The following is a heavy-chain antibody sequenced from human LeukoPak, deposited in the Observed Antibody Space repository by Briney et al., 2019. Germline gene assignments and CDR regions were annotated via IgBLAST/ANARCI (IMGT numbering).Heavy chain of an antibody. Sequence: PGGSLRLSCAASGFTLSRYWMHWVRQTPGKGLVWVSRINSDGSSSSYADSVKGRFTISRDNAKNTLYLQMNSLRVEDTAVYYCVRDPFGSEGFWGQGTLVTVSS. V-gene: IGHV3-74*01. CDR2: INSDGSSS. D-gene: IGHD3-10*01. CDR3: VRDPFGSEGF. CDR1: GFTLSRYW. J-gene: IGHJ4*02.